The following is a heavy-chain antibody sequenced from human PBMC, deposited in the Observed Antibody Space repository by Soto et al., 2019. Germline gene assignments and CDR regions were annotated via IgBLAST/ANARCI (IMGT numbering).Heavy chain of an antibody. D-gene: IGHD1-26*01. J-gene: IGHJ4*02. V-gene: IGHV3-30*03. CDR3: ASVGSGSYPYYFDY. CDR2: ISYDGSNK. Sequence: QVQLVESGGGMVQPGRSLRLSCAASGFTFSSYGMHWVRQAPGKGLEWVAVISYDGSNKYYADSVKGRFTISRDNSKNTLYLQMNSLRAEDTAVYYCASVGSGSYPYYFDYWGQGTLVTVSS. CDR1: GFTFSSYG.